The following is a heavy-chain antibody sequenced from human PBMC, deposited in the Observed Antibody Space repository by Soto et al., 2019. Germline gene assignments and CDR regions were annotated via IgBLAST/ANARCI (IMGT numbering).Heavy chain of an antibody. CDR1: GFTFSSYA. CDR2: ISDSANST. CDR3: ARDRYGDPLWGQDEFDY. Sequence: GVSLRLSCAASGFTFSSYAMSWVRQAPGKGLEWVSTISDSANSTYSADSVNGRFTISRDNSKNTMYLKMNSLRAEDTAVYYCARDRYGDPLWGQDEFDYWGQGTRVTVS. D-gene: IGHD4-17*01. V-gene: IGHV3-23*01. J-gene: IGHJ4*02.